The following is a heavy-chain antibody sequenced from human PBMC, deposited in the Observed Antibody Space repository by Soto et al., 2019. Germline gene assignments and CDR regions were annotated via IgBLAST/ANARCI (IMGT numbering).Heavy chain of an antibody. CDR2: IIPILDTT. J-gene: IGHJ4*02. D-gene: IGHD2-15*01. Sequence: QVQLVQSGAEVKKPGSSVKVSCKASGGTFNIFTISWVRQAPGQGLEWMGRIIPILDTTNYAQKFQGRVTITADKSTGTAYMELSSLTSEDTAVYYCARDCRGDNCYSRGIHYFDYWGQGTLVTVSS. CDR3: ARDCRGDNCYSRGIHYFDY. CDR1: GGTFNIFT. V-gene: IGHV1-69*08.